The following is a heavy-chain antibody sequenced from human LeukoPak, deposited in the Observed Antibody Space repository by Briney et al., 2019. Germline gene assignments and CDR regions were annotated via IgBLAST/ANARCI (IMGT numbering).Heavy chain of an antibody. D-gene: IGHD2-15*01. CDR1: GYTFTSYD. Sequence: GASVKVSCKASGYTFTSYDINWVRQATGQGLGWMGWVNPNSGHTGYAQKFQGRVTMTRNTSISTAYMELSSLRSEDTAVYYCARGAPGSYCSGGSCPYFDYWGQGTLVSVSS. CDR3: ARGAPGSYCSGGSCPYFDY. CDR2: VNPNSGHT. J-gene: IGHJ4*02. V-gene: IGHV1-8*01.